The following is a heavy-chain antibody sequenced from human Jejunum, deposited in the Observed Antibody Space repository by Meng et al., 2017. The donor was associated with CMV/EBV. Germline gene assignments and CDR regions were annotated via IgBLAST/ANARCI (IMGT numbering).Heavy chain of an antibody. Sequence: GFTFSSYSMNWVRQAPGKGLEWVSSISNNYNYIYYVDSVKGRFTISRDNAKNSLFLQMNGLRAEDTAVYYCARLYTTTYGHSFDIWGQGTMVTVSS. CDR3: ARLYTTTYGHSFDI. CDR2: ISNNYNYI. CDR1: GFTFSSYS. J-gene: IGHJ3*02. V-gene: IGHV3-21*06. D-gene: IGHD2-2*02.